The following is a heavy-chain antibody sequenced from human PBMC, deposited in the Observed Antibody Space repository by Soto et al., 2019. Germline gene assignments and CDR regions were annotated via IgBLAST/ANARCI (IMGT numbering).Heavy chain of an antibody. V-gene: IGHV1-46*03. CDR3: AREQDIVVVPAAPFDY. D-gene: IGHD2-2*01. J-gene: IGHJ4*02. Sequence: QVQLVQSGAEVKKPGASVKVSCKASGYTFTSYYMHWVRQAPGQGLEWMGIINPSGGSTSYAQKFPGRVTMTRDTSTSTVYMELSRLRSEDTAVYYCAREQDIVVVPAAPFDYWGQGTLVTVSS. CDR1: GYTFTSYY. CDR2: INPSGGST.